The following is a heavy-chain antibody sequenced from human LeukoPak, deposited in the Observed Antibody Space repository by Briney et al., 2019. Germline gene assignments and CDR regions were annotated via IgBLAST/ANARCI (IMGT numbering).Heavy chain of an antibody. Sequence: SETLSLTCTVSGGSISSYYWSWIRQPPGKGLEWIGYIYYSGSTNYSPSLKSRVTISVDTSKNQFSLRLSSVTAADTAVYYCARVMRDYDFWSGYSIEPRFDYWGQGTLVTVSS. D-gene: IGHD3-3*01. CDR1: GGSISSYY. CDR3: ARVMRDYDFWSGYSIEPRFDY. J-gene: IGHJ4*02. V-gene: IGHV4-59*01. CDR2: IYYSGST.